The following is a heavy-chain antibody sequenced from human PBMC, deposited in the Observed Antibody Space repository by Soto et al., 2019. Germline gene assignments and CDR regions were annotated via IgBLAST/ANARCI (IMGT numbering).Heavy chain of an antibody. CDR3: ARDPGYSYGSHFDY. CDR2: ISYDGSNK. V-gene: IGHV3-30-3*01. J-gene: IGHJ4*02. CDR1: GFTFSSYA. D-gene: IGHD5-18*01. Sequence: QVQLLESGGGVVQPGRSLRLSCAASGFTFSSYAMHWVRQAPGKGLEWVAVISYDGSNKYYADSVKGRFTISRDNSKNTLYLQMNSLRAEDTAVYYCARDPGYSYGSHFDYWGQGTLVTVSS.